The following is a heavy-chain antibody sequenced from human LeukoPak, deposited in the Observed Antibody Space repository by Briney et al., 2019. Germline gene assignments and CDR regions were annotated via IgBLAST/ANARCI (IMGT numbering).Heavy chain of an antibody. J-gene: IGHJ4*02. CDR1: GYSFTSYW. CDR2: IYPGDSDT. Sequence: GESLQISCKGSGYSFTSYWIGWVRQMPAKGLEWMGRIYPGDSDTRYSPSFQGQVTISADKSISSAYLQWSSLKATDTAMYYCARIPSPVEKDGFDYWGQGTLVTVSS. CDR3: ARIPSPVEKDGFDY. V-gene: IGHV5-51*01.